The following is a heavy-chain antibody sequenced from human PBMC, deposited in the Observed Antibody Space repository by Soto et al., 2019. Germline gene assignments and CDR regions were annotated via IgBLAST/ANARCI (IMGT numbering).Heavy chain of an antibody. J-gene: IGHJ6*02. V-gene: IGHV1-69*13. Sequence: SVKVSCKASGGTFSSYAISWVRQAPGQGLEWMGGIIPIFGTANYAQKFQGRVTITADESTSTAYMELSSLRSEDTAVYYCARGWDIVVVPAAAAYYYYYGMDVWGQGTTVTVSS. CDR3: ARGWDIVVVPAAAAYYYYYGMDV. D-gene: IGHD2-2*01. CDR2: IIPIFGTA. CDR1: GGTFSSYA.